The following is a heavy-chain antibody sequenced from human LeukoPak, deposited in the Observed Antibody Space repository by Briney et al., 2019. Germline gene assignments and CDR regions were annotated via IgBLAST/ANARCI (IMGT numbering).Heavy chain of an antibody. J-gene: IGHJ4*02. Sequence: SETLSLTCTVSGYSISSGYYWGWIRQPPGKGLEWIGSIYHSGSTYYNPSLKSRVTISVDTSKNQFSLKLSSVTAADTAVYYCARIYGSGSYSRDWGQGTLVTVSS. CDR1: GYSISSGYY. D-gene: IGHD3-10*01. V-gene: IGHV4-38-2*02. CDR3: ARIYGSGSYSRD. CDR2: IYHSGST.